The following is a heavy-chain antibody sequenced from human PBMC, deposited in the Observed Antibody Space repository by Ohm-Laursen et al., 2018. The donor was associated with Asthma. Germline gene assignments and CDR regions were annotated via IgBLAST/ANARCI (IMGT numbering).Heavy chain of an antibody. V-gene: IGHV1-69*01. D-gene: IGHD6-6*01. J-gene: IGHJ4*02. CDR2: IIPIFGTA. CDR3: ARVFTEGSSLFFDY. Sequence: GSSVKVSCKASGGTFSSYAISWVRQAPGQGLEWMGGIIPIFGTANYAQKFQGRVTITADESTSTAYMELSSLRSEDTAVYYCARVFTEGSSLFFDYWGQGTLVTVSS. CDR1: GGTFSSYA.